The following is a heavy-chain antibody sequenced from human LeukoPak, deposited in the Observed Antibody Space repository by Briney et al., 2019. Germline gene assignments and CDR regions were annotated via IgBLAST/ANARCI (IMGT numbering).Heavy chain of an antibody. V-gene: IGHV3-48*03. CDR2: ISSSGSTI. Sequence: GGSLRLSCAASGFTFSSYEMNWVRQAPGKGLEWVSYISSSGSTIYYADSVKGRFTISRDNAKNSLYLQMNSLRAEDTAVYYCARDCTKGVCVKQFDYWGQGTLVTVSS. J-gene: IGHJ4*02. CDR1: GFTFSSYE. D-gene: IGHD2-8*01. CDR3: ARDCTKGVCVKQFDY.